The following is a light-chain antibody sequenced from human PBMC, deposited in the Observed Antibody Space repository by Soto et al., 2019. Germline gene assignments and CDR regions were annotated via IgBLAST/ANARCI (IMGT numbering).Light chain of an antibody. V-gene: IGLV1-40*01. Sequence: QSVLTQPPSVSGAPGQRVTISCTGSRSNIGATYGVHWYQQLPGTAPKLLIYGNTNRPSGVPDRFSGSKSGTSASLAITGLQAEDEADYYCQSYDSSLSVSVFGGGTKLTFL. CDR2: GNT. J-gene: IGLJ2*01. CDR3: QSYDSSLSVSV. CDR1: RSNIGATYG.